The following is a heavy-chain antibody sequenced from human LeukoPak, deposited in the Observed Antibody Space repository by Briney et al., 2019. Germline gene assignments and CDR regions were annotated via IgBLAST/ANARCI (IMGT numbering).Heavy chain of an antibody. J-gene: IGHJ4*02. V-gene: IGHV4-34*01. CDR2: INHSGST. D-gene: IGHD1-26*01. Sequence: PSETLSLTCAVYGVSFSGYYWSWIRQPPGKGLEWIGEINHSGSTNYNPSLKSRVTISVDTSKNQFSLKLSSVTAADTAVYYCARHGGSSDFGDYWGQGTLVTVSS. CDR3: ARHGGSSDFGDY. CDR1: GVSFSGYY.